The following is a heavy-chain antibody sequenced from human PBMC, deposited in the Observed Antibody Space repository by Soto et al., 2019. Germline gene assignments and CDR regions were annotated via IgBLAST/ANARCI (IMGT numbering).Heavy chain of an antibody. Sequence: GESLKISCAASGFTFSSYDMHWVRQATGKGLEWVSAIGTAGDTYYPGSVKGRFTISRENAKNSLYLQMNSLRAGDTAEYSCARGGSQTRSGSYYYYGMDVWGQGTTVTVSS. J-gene: IGHJ6*02. D-gene: IGHD1-26*01. CDR1: GFTFSSYD. CDR3: ARGGSQTRSGSYYYYGMDV. CDR2: IGTAGDT. V-gene: IGHV3-13*01.